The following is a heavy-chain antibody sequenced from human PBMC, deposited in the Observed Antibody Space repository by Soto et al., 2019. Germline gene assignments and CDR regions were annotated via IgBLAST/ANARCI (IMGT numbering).Heavy chain of an antibody. CDR1: GFTFSSYA. CDR2: ISYDGSNK. J-gene: IGHJ5*02. CDR3: ARFPPMAQHNWFDP. Sequence: QVQLVESGGGVVQPGRSLRLSCAASGFTFSSYAMHWVRQAPGKGLEWVAVISYDGSNKYYADSVKGRFTIPRDNSKNTLYLQMNSLRAEDTAVYYCARFPPMAQHNWFDPWGQGTLVTVSS. D-gene: IGHD3-10*01. V-gene: IGHV3-30-3*01.